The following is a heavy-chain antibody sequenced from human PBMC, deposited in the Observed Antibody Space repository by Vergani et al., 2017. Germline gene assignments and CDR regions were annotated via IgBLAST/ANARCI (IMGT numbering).Heavy chain of an antibody. CDR3: AMSPVPVIPSVALYYYYYMDV. J-gene: IGHJ6*03. V-gene: IGHV3-23*01. CDR1: GFTFSSYA. D-gene: IGHD3-16*02. Sequence: EVQLLESGGGLVQPGGSLRLSCAASGFTFSSYAMSWVRQAPGKGLEWVSAISGSGGSTYYADSVKGRFTISRDNSKNTLYLQMNSLRAEDTAVYYCAMSPVPVIPSVALYYYYYMDVWGKGTTVTVSS. CDR2: ISGSGGST.